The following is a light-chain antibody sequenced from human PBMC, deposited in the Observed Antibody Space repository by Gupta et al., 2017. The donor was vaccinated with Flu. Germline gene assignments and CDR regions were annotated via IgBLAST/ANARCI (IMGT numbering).Light chain of an antibody. J-gene: IGKJ1*01. Sequence: GTLSLSPGERDTHSCRASQSVYSSYLAWYQQKLGQAPRLLIYGASSRATGIPDRFSGSGSGTDFTLTISRLEPEDFAVYYCQQDGSAPGTFGQGTRLEIK. CDR3: QQDGSAPGT. CDR1: QSVYSSY. V-gene: IGKV3-20*01. CDR2: GAS.